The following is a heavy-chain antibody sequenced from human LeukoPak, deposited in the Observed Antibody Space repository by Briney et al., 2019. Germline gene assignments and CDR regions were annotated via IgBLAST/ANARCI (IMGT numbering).Heavy chain of an antibody. V-gene: IGHV4-34*01. CDR3: ARLIVGATDFDY. D-gene: IGHD1-26*01. Sequence: PSETLSLTCAVYGGSFSGYYWSWIRQPPGKGPEWIGEIDHSGSTSYNPSLKSRVTISVDTSKNQFSLKLSSVTAADTAVYYCARLIVGATDFDYWGQGTLVTVSS. J-gene: IGHJ4*02. CDR2: IDHSGST. CDR1: GGSFSGYY.